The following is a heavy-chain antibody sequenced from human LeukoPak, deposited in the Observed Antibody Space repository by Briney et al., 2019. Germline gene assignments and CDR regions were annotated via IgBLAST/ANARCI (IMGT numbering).Heavy chain of an antibody. CDR1: GFTVSSNY. Sequence: QAGGSLRLSCAASGFTVSSNYMSWVRKAPGKGLEWVSVIYSGGSTYYADSVKGRFTISRDNSKNTLYLQMNSLRAEDTAVYYCARDPRSLGGAFDIWAKGQWSPSLQ. V-gene: IGHV3-66*01. J-gene: IGHJ3*02. D-gene: IGHD2-15*01. CDR2: IYSGGST. CDR3: ARDPRSLGGAFDI.